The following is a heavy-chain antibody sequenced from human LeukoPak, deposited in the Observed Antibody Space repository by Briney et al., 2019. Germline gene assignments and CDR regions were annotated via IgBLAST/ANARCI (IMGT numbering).Heavy chain of an antibody. D-gene: IGHD3-10*01. CDR3: AREKEYCFDY. CDR1: GFTFSNYA. Sequence: QPGRSLRLSCAASGFTFSNYAMHWVRQAPGKGXEWVAVKSSDGSNKYYADSAKGRFTISRDNSKNTLYLQMNSLRAEDTAVYYCAREKEYCFDYWGQGALVTVSS. CDR2: KSSDGSNK. V-gene: IGHV3-30-3*01. J-gene: IGHJ4*02.